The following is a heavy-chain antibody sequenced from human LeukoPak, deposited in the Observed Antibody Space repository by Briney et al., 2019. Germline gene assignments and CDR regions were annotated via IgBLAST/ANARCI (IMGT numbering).Heavy chain of an antibody. CDR2: ISRNGGRT. Sequence: GGSLRLSCAASGFTFSSYAMQWVRQAPGKGLEYVSAISRNGGRTYYANCVKGRFTISRDNSKTTLYLQMGSLRAEDMAVYYCARLVTLYGNTGYFDYWGQGTLVTVSS. V-gene: IGHV3-64*01. J-gene: IGHJ4*02. CDR1: GFTFSSYA. CDR3: ARLVTLYGNTGYFDY. D-gene: IGHD2-8*01.